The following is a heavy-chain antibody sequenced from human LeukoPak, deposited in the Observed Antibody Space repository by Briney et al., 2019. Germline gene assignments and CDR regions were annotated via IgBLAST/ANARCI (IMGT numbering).Heavy chain of an antibody. D-gene: IGHD6-19*01. Sequence: SETLSLTCTVSGGSISSYYWSWIRQPPGKGLQWPGYIYYSASTNYNPSLKSRVTISVDTSKNQFSLKLSSVTAADTAVYYCARSGTAVAAPSFDYWGQGTLVTVSS. V-gene: IGHV4-59*08. J-gene: IGHJ4*02. CDR3: ARSGTAVAAPSFDY. CDR1: GGSISSYY. CDR2: IYYSAST.